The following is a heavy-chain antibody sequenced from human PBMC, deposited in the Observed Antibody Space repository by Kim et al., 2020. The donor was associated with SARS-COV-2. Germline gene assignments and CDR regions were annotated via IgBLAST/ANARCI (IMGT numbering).Heavy chain of an antibody. Sequence: QGRVTITRDTSASTAYMELSSLRSEDTAVYYCAREQSNDFWSGYSGGMDVWGQGTTVTVSS. V-gene: IGHV1-3*01. CDR3: AREQSNDFWSGYSGGMDV. J-gene: IGHJ6*02. D-gene: IGHD3-3*01.